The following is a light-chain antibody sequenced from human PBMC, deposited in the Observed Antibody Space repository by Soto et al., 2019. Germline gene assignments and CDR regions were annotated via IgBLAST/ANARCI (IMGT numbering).Light chain of an antibody. CDR2: KDS. J-gene: IGLJ2*01. Sequence: SYELTQPPSVSVSPGQTARITCSGDALPKQYAYWYQQKPGQAPVLVIYKDSERPSGIPERFSGSSSGTTVTLTISGVQAEDEADYYCQSADSRGTYVVFGGGTKLIVL. CDR1: ALPKQY. V-gene: IGLV3-25*02. CDR3: QSADSRGTYVV.